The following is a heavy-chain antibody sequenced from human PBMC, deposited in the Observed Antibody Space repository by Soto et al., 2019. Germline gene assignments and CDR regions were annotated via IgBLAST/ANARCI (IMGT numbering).Heavy chain of an antibody. V-gene: IGHV1-69*01. D-gene: IGHD6-13*01. CDR2: IVPLFGTT. Sequence: QVQLVQSGAEVKKPGSSVKVSCKASGGNFTSYAISWVRQAPGQGLEVMGGIVPLFGTTNYAHQFRGRGTVTADDSTSTVYMEMSSLRSEDTAVYYCAKASGRSWYNWFDPWGQGTLVTVST. CDR1: GGNFTSYA. CDR3: AKASGRSWYNWFDP. J-gene: IGHJ5*02.